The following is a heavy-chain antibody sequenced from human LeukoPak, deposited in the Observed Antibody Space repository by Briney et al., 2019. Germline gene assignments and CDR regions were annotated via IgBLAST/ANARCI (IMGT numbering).Heavy chain of an antibody. D-gene: IGHD3-16*01. Sequence: SETLSLTCTVSGGSISSYYWSWVRQPPGKGLEWIGFVYYTGSTNYNPSLKSRVTISVDTSKNQFSLKLSSVTAADTAVYYCARYGLAGYYFDYWGQGTLVTVSS. J-gene: IGHJ4*02. V-gene: IGHV4-59*01. CDR1: GGSISSYY. CDR2: VYYTGST. CDR3: ARYGLAGYYFDY.